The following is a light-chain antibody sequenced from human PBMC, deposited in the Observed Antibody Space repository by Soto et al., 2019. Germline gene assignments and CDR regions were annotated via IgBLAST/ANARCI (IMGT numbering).Light chain of an antibody. CDR2: EVN. J-gene: IGLJ2*01. V-gene: IGLV2-18*02. Sequence: QSVLTQPPSVSGSPGQSVTISCTGTSSDVGRYNRVSWYQQSPGTAPKLMIYEVNNRPSGVPDRFPGSRSGNTASLTISGLQAEDEGDYYCSSGTSSSTLVFGGGTKLTVL. CDR3: SSGTSSSTLV. CDR1: SSDVGRYNR.